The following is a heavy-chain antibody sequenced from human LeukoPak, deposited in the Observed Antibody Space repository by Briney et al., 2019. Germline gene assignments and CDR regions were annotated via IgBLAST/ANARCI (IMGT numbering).Heavy chain of an antibody. D-gene: IGHD2-2*01. CDR1: GASISSYY. Sequence: PSETLSLTCTVSGASISSYYWTWIRQPAGKGLEWIGRIYTSGSTNYNPSLKSRVAMSVDTSKNQFSLKLSSVTAADTAVYYCARLSADSSSSRGFDYWGQGTLVTVSS. J-gene: IGHJ4*02. CDR3: ARLSADSSSSRGFDY. CDR2: IYTSGST. V-gene: IGHV4-4*07.